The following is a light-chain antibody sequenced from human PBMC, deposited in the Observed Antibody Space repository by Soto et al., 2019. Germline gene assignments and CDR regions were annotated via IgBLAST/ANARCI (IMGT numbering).Light chain of an antibody. Sequence: SYELTQPPSVSVAPGKTAWITCGGNNIGTKSVHWYQQMPGQAPVLVIYYDSDRPSGIPERFSGSNSGNTATLTISRVEAGDEADYYCQVWDSSSDHYVFGTGTKLTVL. CDR2: YDS. J-gene: IGLJ1*01. V-gene: IGLV3-21*04. CDR1: NIGTKS. CDR3: QVWDSSSDHYV.